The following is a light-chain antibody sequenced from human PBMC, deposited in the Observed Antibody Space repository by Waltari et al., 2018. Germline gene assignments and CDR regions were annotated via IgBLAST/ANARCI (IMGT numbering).Light chain of an antibody. CDR2: AAS. J-gene: IGKJ1*01. V-gene: IGKV1-39*01. CDR3: QQSYDTPRT. Sequence: DFQMTQSLSPLSASLGDRVTLTCRASQYISTYLNWYQQKPGKGPKLLIYAASTLQSGVPSRFRGSGSGTDFTFTISSLQLEDFATYYCQQSYDTPRTFGQGTKVEVK. CDR1: QYISTY.